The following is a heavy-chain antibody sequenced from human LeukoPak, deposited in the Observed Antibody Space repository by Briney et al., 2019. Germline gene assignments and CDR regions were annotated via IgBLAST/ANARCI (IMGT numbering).Heavy chain of an antibody. CDR3: ARREQWLPFDY. Sequence: SETLSLTCTVSGGSISSGGYHWSWLRQHPGKGLEWIGYIYYSGSSYYNPSLKSRVSISVDTSKNQFSLKLSSVTAADTAVYYCARREQWLPFDYWGQGTLVTVSS. D-gene: IGHD6-19*01. J-gene: IGHJ4*02. CDR2: IYYSGSS. V-gene: IGHV4-31*03. CDR1: GGSISSGGYH.